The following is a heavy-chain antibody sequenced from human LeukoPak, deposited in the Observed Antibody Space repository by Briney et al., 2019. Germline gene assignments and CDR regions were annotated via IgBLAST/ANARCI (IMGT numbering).Heavy chain of an antibody. Sequence: GGSRGPSGAASGFRFSTYWLTGFGQAPGKGWGWWPNIKREGSVKNYVDSVKGRFTISRDNAKNSLYLQMSSLRAEDTAVYYCASDFSPHCGGDCYLDAFDIWGQGTMVTVSS. CDR3: ASDFSPHCGGDCYLDAFDI. CDR2: IKREGSVK. V-gene: IGHV3-7*01. CDR1: GFRFSTYW. D-gene: IGHD2-21*02. J-gene: IGHJ3*02.